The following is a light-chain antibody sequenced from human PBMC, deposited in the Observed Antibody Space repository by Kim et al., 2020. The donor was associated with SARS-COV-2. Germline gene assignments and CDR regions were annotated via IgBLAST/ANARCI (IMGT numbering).Light chain of an antibody. V-gene: IGLV2-18*02. J-gene: IGLJ3*02. CDR1: SSDVLSYNR. CDR2: EVS. CDR3: SSFTTSTTWV. Sequence: QSALTQPPSVSGSPGQSVTISCTGASSDVLSYNRVSWYQQPPGTAPKLIIYEVSNRYSGVPDRFTGSKSGNTAALTISGLQAEDEADYYCSSFTTSTTWVFGGGTQLTVL.